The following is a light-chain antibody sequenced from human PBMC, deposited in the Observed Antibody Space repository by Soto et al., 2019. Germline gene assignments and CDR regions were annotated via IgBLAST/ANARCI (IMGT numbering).Light chain of an antibody. CDR1: QSVSRF. V-gene: IGKV3-11*01. J-gene: IGKJ4*01. CDR2: DAS. Sequence: EIVLTQSPATLSLSPWERATLSCRASQSVSRFLVWYQQKPGQTPRLLIYDASNRATGIPARFSGSGSGTEFTLTISSLEPADFAVYYCQQCSSWPLTFGGGTKVDIK. CDR3: QQCSSWPLT.